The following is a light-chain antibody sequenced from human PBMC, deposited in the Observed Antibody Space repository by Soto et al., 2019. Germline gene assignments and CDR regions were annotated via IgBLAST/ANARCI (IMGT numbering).Light chain of an antibody. CDR2: DVS. CDR1: SSDVGGYNY. V-gene: IGLV2-11*01. J-gene: IGLJ2*01. CDR3: CSYAGSYTHVV. Sequence: QSVLTQPRSVSGSPGQSVTIFCTGTSSDVGGYNYVSWYQQHPGKAPKLMIYDVSKRPSGVPDRFSGSKSGNTASLTISGLQAEDEADYYCCSYAGSYTHVVFGGGTKLTVL.